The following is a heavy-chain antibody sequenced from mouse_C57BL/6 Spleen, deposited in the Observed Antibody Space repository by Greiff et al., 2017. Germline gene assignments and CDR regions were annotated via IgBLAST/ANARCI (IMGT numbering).Heavy chain of an antibody. CDR3: ARIKYYCSSDGYYAMDY. V-gene: IGHV1-72*01. J-gene: IGHJ4*01. CDR1: GYTFTSYW. Sequence: VQLQQPGAELVKPGASVKLSCTASGYTFTSYWMHWVKQRPGRGLEWIGRIDPNSGGTKYNEQFKSKATLTVDNPSSTTYMQQSSLTSEDTAVYACARIKYYCSSDGYYAMDYWGQGTTVTVSS. D-gene: IGHD1-1*01. CDR2: IDPNSGGT.